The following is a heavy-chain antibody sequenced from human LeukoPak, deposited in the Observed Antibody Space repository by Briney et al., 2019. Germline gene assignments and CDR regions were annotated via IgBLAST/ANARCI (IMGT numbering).Heavy chain of an antibody. Sequence: GESLKISCKGSGYSFTGYWISWVRQMPGKGLEWMGRIDPSDSYTNYSPSFQGHVTILADKSISTAYLQWSSLKASDTAMYYCARRGYGDFTNAFDYWGQGTLVTVSS. CDR1: GYSFTGYW. D-gene: IGHD4-17*01. J-gene: IGHJ4*02. V-gene: IGHV5-10-1*01. CDR3: ARRGYGDFTNAFDY. CDR2: IDPSDSYT.